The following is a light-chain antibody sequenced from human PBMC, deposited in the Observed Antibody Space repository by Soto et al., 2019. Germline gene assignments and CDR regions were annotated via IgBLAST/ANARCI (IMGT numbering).Light chain of an antibody. CDR3: SSYTSSTRVV. J-gene: IGLJ2*01. CDR2: EVS. V-gene: IGLV2-14*01. CDR1: SSDVGGYNY. Sequence: QSALTQPASVSGSPGQSITISCTGTSSDVGGYNYVSWYQQHPGKAPKLMIYEVSNRPSGVSNRFSGSKSGNTASLTISGLQAEDEADYSCSSYTSSTRVVFGGGTKLTVL.